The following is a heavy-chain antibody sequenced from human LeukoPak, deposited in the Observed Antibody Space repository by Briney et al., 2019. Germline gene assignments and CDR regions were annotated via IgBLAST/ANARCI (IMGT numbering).Heavy chain of an antibody. J-gene: IGHJ5*02. D-gene: IGHD6-13*01. CDR2: ISSSGISSSGSGI. Sequence: GGSLKLTCVGSGFNFRNHEMNWVRQAPGKGLEWLSAISSSGISSSGSGIYYADSVKGRFTISRDNAKNSLYLQMNSLRAEDTAVYYCASAVAELRGYSSSWYWFDPWGQETLVTVSS. CDR3: ASAVAELRGYSSSWYWFDP. CDR1: GFNFRNHE. V-gene: IGHV3-48*03.